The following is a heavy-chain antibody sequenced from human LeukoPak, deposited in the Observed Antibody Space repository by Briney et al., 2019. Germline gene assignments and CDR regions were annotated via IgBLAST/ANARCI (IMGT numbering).Heavy chain of an antibody. CDR1: GGTFSSYA. Sequence: SVRVSCKASGGTFSSYAISWVRQAPGQGLEWMGRIIPIFGTANYAQKFQGRVTITTDESTSTAYMELSSLRSEDTAVYYCAVYDSSGYYPGWYSFDIWGQGTMVTVSS. J-gene: IGHJ3*02. D-gene: IGHD3-22*01. V-gene: IGHV1-69*05. CDR3: AVYDSSGYYPGWYSFDI. CDR2: IIPIFGTA.